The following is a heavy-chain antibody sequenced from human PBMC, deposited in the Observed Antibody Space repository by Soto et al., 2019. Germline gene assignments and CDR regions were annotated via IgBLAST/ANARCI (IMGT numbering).Heavy chain of an antibody. V-gene: IGHV1-2*02. D-gene: IGHD6-6*01. J-gene: IGHJ4*02. CDR3: ARARPWRSSSDFDY. CDR1: GYTFTGYY. Sequence: QVQLVQSGAEVKKPGASVKVSCKASGYTFTGYYMHWVRQAPGQGLEWMGWINPNSGGTNYARKFQGRVTMTRDTSISTAYMELSRLRSDDTAVYYCARARPWRSSSDFDYWGQGTLVTVSS. CDR2: INPNSGGT.